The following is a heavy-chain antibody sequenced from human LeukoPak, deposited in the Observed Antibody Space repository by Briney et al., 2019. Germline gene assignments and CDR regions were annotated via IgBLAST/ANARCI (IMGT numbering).Heavy chain of an antibody. CDR3: ARDPHDYGDYGSWFDP. J-gene: IGHJ5*02. Sequence: PSETLSLTCTVSGGSIRSSYYYWGWIRQPPGKGLEWIGSIYDSGSTYYNPSLKSRVTISVDTSKNQFSLKLNSVTAADTAVYYCARDPHDYGDYGSWFDPWGQGTLVTVSS. CDR1: GGSIRSSYYY. CDR2: IYDSGST. D-gene: IGHD4-17*01. V-gene: IGHV4-39*02.